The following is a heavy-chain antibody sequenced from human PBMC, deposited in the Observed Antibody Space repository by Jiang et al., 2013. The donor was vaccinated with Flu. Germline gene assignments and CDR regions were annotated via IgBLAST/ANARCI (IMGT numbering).Heavy chain of an antibody. CDR1: GFSLSTSGMR. D-gene: IGHD5-12*01. CDR2: IDWDDDK. CDR3: ARSWRGGYSGYECD. Sequence: KPTQTLTLTCTFSGFSLSTSGMRVSWIRQPPGKALEWLARIDWDDDKFYSTSLKTRLTISKDTSKNQVVLTMTNMDPVDTATYYCARSWRGGYSGYECDWGQGTLVTVSS. J-gene: IGHJ4*02. V-gene: IGHV2-70*04.